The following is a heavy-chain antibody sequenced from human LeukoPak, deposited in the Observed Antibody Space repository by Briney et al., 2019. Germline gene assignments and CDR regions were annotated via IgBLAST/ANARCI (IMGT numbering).Heavy chain of an antibody. CDR1: GFTFSSYA. D-gene: IGHD2-2*01. V-gene: IGHV3-23*01. CDR3: AKEAAAILWHYYYYMDV. CDR2: ISGRGGST. Sequence: GGSLRLSCVASGFTFSSYAMSWVRQAPGQGLEWVSAISGRGGSTYYADSVKGRFTISRDNSKNTPYLQMNSLRAEDTAVYYCAKEAAAILWHYYYYMDVWGKGTTVAVSS. J-gene: IGHJ6*03.